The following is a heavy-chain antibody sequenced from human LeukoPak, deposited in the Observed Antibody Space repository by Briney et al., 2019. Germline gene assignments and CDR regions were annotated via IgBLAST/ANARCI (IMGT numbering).Heavy chain of an antibody. J-gene: IGHJ4*02. Sequence: KPGGSLRLSCAASGFTLSSYSMNWVRQAPGKGLEWVSYISSSSTHIYYADLVKGRFTISRDNARNSLYLQMNSLRAEDTAIYYCARSEHSSSSFDYWGQGTLVTVSS. D-gene: IGHD6-6*01. CDR2: ISSSSTHI. CDR1: GFTLSSYS. CDR3: ARSEHSSSSFDY. V-gene: IGHV3-21*01.